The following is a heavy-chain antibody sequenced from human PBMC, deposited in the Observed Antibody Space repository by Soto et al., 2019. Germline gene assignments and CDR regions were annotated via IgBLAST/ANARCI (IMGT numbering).Heavy chain of an antibody. CDR1: GFSLTANGVS. Sequence: ITLQESGPTLVKPTQTLTLTCTFSGFSLTANGVSVGWIRQPPGKALEWLALISWDDRKRYSPSLKTRLTITKDTSKNQVVLAMTNMDAVDTATYYCAHRRPDYDFAYYYGLDVWGQGTTVTVSS. CDR3: AHRRPDYDFAYYYGLDV. V-gene: IGHV2-5*02. D-gene: IGHD3-3*01. J-gene: IGHJ6*02. CDR2: ISWDDRK.